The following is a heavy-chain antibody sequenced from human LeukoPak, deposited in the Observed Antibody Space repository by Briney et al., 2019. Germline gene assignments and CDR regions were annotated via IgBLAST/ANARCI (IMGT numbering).Heavy chain of an antibody. D-gene: IGHD6-13*01. J-gene: IGHJ2*01. CDR2: IHNSGST. V-gene: IGHV4-59*01. CDR3: ARAYSDTWSNAYFNL. CDR1: GDSIRGYF. Sequence: SETLSLTCTVSGDSIRGYFWNWIRQPPGKGLEWIGHIHNSGSTNFNPSLKSRVTISVDTSKDQFSLRLSPVTAADTAVYYCARAYSDTWSNAYFNLWGRGTLVTVSS.